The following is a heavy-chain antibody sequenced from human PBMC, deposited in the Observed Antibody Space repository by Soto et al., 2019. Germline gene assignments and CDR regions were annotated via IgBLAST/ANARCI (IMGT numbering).Heavy chain of an antibody. CDR2: INHSGST. CDR1: GGSFSGYY. Sequence: PSETLSLTCAVYGGSFSGYYWSWIRQPPGKGLEWIGEINHSGSTNYNPSHKSRVNKSVDTSKNQFSLKLSSVTAADTAVYYCASFGRGGRLSQTNWFDPWGQGTLVTVSS. CDR3: ASFGRGGRLSQTNWFDP. V-gene: IGHV4-34*01. J-gene: IGHJ5*02. D-gene: IGHD3-10*01.